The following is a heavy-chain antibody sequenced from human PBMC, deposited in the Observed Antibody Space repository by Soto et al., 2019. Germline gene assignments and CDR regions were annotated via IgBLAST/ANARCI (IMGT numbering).Heavy chain of an antibody. J-gene: IGHJ6*02. CDR3: AREDDGGDRDYYGLDV. CDR2: VFHSGSV. D-gene: IGHD2-21*02. V-gene: IGHV4-30-4*08. Sequence: QVQLQQSGPGLVKPSQTLSLTCTVSGGSISVGYYHWTRIRQSPGKGLGWIGYVFHSGSVLYNPSLKSRLNISVDTSKNQFSLRLSSVTAADTAVYFCAREDDGGDRDYYGLDVWGQGTTVTVSS. CDR1: GGSISVGYYH.